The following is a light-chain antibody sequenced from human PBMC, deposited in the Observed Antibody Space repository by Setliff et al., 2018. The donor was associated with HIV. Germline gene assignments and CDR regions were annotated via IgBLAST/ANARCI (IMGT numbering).Light chain of an antibody. J-gene: IGKJ1*01. V-gene: IGKV1-17*03. CDR1: QDLRNY. CDR2: EIS. Sequence: DIQMTQSPPAMSASVGDRVTITCRASQDLRNYLAWFQQKPGEVPKRLIYEISILQDGVPSRFSASGSGAEFTLTISSLQPEDFATYYCLQHNIFPRTFGQGTKVDIK. CDR3: LQHNIFPRT.